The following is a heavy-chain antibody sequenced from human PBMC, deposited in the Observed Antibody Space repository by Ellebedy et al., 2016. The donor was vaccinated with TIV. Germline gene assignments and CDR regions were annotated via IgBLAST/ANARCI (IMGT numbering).Heavy chain of an antibody. J-gene: IGHJ6*02. CDR3: ARDLYYGIDF. CDR2: INEDGSRT. Sequence: GESLKISCAGSGFTFRNYWMHWVRQAPGKGLVWVARINEDGSRTNHADSVKGRFTISRDNARNTLYLQMNSLRADDTAVYYCARDLYYGIDFWGQGTTVTVSS. D-gene: IGHD2-8*01. V-gene: IGHV3-74*01. CDR1: GFTFRNYW.